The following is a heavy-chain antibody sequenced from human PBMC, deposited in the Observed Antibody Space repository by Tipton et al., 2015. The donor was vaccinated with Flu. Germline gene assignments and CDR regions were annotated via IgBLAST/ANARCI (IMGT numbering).Heavy chain of an antibody. D-gene: IGHD4-11*01. CDR2: IHRSGNT. CDR1: GDSIGSDYY. J-gene: IGHJ5*02. CDR3: ARRDYSNYVSDPKNRCDP. V-gene: IGHV4-38-2*01. Sequence: LRLSCSVSGDSIGSDYYWGWIRQPPGKGLQWLGNIHRSGNTYYNSSLKSRVTISLDKSKNQFSLRLVSMTATDTAVYYCARRDYSNYVSDPKNRCDPWGQGIMVTVSS.